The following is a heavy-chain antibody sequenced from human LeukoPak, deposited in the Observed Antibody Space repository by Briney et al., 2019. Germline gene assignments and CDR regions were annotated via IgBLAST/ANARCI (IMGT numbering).Heavy chain of an antibody. CDR3: ARVSIQGYNYGYYFY. D-gene: IGHD5-18*01. J-gene: IGHJ4*02. CDR2: INHSGST. Sequence: SETLSLTCAVSGGSLSGYYWTWIRQPPGKGLEWIGEINHSGSTNYNPSLKSRVTISVDTSKNQFSLKLSSVTAADTAVYYCARVSIQGYNYGYYFYWGQGTLVTVSS. V-gene: IGHV4-34*01. CDR1: GGSLSGYY.